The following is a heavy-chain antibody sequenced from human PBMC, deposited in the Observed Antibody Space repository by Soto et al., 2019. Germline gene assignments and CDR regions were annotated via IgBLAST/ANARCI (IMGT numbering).Heavy chain of an antibody. CDR2: IFSNDEK. V-gene: IGHV2-26*01. CDR3: ARILKPYSGSWVLRGPYLDY. CDR1: GFSLSNARMG. D-gene: IGHD6-13*01. Sequence: QVTLKESGPVLVKPTETLTVTCTVSGFSLSNARMGVSWSRQPPGKALEWLAHIFSNDEKSYSTSLKSRLTISKDTSKSQVVLTMTNMDPVDTATYYCARILKPYSGSWVLRGPYLDYWGQGTLVTVSS. J-gene: IGHJ4*02.